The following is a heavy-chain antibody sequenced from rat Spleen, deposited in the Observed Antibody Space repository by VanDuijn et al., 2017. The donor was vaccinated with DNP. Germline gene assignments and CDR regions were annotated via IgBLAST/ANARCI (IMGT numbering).Heavy chain of an antibody. CDR1: GFTFSNYG. V-gene: IGHV5-29*01. CDR3: ARRQRPYWYFDF. J-gene: IGHJ1*01. CDR2: ISYDGSST. Sequence: EVQLVESGGGLVQPGRSLKLSCAASGFTFSNYGMAWVRQAPTKGLEWVATISYDGSSTYYRDSVKGRFTISRDNAKSTLYLQMDSLRSEDTATYYCARRQRPYWYFDFWGPGTMVTVSS.